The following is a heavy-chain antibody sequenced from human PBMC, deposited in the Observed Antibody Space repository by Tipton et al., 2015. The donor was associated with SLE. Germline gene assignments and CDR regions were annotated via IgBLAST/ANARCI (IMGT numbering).Heavy chain of an antibody. CDR3: ARHESYYYGMDV. CDR2: IYYSGST. V-gene: IGHV4-59*08. Sequence: TLSLTCTVSGGSISSYYWSWIRQPPGKGLEWIGYIYYSGSTNYNPSLKSRVTISVGTSKNQFSLKLSSVTAADTAVYYCARHESYYYGMDVWGQGTTVTVSS. CDR1: GGSISSYY. J-gene: IGHJ6*02.